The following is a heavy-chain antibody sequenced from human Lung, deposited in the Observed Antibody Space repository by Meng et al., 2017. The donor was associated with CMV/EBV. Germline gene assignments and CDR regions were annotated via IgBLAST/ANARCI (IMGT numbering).Heavy chain of an antibody. Sequence: SLKISCAASGFPFSGHAMHWVRPAPGKGLEWVALMSYDGSKTFYADFVKGRFTISRDNSRNTLYLQMSGLRTDDTAVYYCAKPRSGFVVVPAAIDSWGQGXLVTVSS. V-gene: IGHV3-30*04. D-gene: IGHD2-2*01. CDR3: AKPRSGFVVVPAAIDS. CDR1: GFPFSGHA. J-gene: IGHJ4*02. CDR2: MSYDGSKT.